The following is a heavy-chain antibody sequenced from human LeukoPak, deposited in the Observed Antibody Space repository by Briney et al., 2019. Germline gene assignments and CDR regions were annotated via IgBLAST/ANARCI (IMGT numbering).Heavy chain of an antibody. J-gene: IGHJ4*02. CDR2: INSDGSSI. Sequence: GGSLRLSCAASGFTFSSHWMHWVRQAPGKGLVWVSRINSDGSSISYADSVKGRFTISRDNAKNTLYLQMNGLRAEDTAVYYCARTYCGGGSCYYYFDYWGQGTLVTVSS. V-gene: IGHV3-74*01. D-gene: IGHD2-15*01. CDR3: ARTYCGGGSCYYYFDY. CDR1: GFTFSSHW.